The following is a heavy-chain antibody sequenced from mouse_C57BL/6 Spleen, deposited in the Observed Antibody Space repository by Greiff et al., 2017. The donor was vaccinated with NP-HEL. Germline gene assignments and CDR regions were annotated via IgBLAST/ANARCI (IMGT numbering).Heavy chain of an antibody. CDR1: VYTFTIYF. Sequence: QVQLKQPGAELVKPGASVQLSCKASVYTFTIYFIHWVKQSPLHVLAWIVMIHPNSGRRNYNEKFKSKATLTVDKSSSTAYMQLSRLTSEDSAVSYSSRRACPYGFAYWGPGPLVTVSA. CDR2: IHPNSGRR. D-gene: IGHD1-1*01. CDR3: SRRACPYGFAY. J-gene: IGHJ3*01. V-gene: IGHV1-64*01.